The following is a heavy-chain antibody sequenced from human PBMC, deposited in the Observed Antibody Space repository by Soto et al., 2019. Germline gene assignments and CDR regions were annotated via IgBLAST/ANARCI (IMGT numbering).Heavy chain of an antibody. CDR3: ARVGSSSWYPGGMDV. CDR1: GGSISSYY. CDR2: IYYSGST. D-gene: IGHD6-13*01. Sequence: SETLSLTCTVSGGSISSYYWSWIRQPPGKGLEWIGYIYYSGSTNYNPSLKSRVTISVDTSKNQFSLKLSSVTAADTAVYYCARVGSSSWYPGGMDVWGQGTTVTVSS. J-gene: IGHJ6*02. V-gene: IGHV4-59*01.